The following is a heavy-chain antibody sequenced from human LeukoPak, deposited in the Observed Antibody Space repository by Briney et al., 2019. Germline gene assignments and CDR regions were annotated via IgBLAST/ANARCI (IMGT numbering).Heavy chain of an antibody. J-gene: IGHJ4*02. CDR2: IRIRASGATT. V-gene: IGHV3-49*04. Sequence: QTGGSLRLSCTVSGLPFSDYAMRWVRQLPGKGRECVGFIRIRASGATTEYSAPVKDRLSRSRDESNSSVNLQIKSLKTECTAVYYWSTRSLESHDIQFDYWGQGAQVTVS. CDR3: STRSLESHDIQFDY. D-gene: IGHD1-1*01. CDR1: GLPFSDYA.